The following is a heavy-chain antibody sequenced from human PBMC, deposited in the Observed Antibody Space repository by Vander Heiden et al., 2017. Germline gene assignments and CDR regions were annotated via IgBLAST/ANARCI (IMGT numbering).Heavy chain of an antibody. CDR2: MNSDGSTT. CDR1: GFTFSSSW. J-gene: IGHJ4*01. Sequence: EVQLVESGGGLVQPGGSLRLSCVDSGFTFSSSWMHWVRQAPGTGLVWLARMNSDGSTTDYADSVKGRFTISRDNAKNTLYLQMNGLRAEDTAVYYCARAGFFRFDYWGHGILVTVSS. CDR3: ARAGFFRFDY. V-gene: IGHV3-74*01. D-gene: IGHD3-3*01.